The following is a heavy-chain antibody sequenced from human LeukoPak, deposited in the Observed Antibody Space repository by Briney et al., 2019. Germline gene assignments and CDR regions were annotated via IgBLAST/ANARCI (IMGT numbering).Heavy chain of an antibody. V-gene: IGHV1-69*01. CDR2: IIPIFGTA. D-gene: IGHD3-9*01. Sequence: SVKVSCKASGGTFSTYAISWVRQAPGQGLEWMGGIIPIFGTANYAQKFQGRVTITADESTSTAYMELSSLRSEDTAVYYCARSKDLRLDDIYYWGQGTLVTVSS. CDR3: ARSKDLRLDDIYY. CDR1: GGTFSTYA. J-gene: IGHJ4*02.